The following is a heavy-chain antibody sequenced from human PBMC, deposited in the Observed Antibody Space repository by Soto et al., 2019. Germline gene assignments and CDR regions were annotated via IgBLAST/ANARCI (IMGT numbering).Heavy chain of an antibody. Sequence: EVQLLESGGDLVQPGGSLRLSCAASGFTFSSYAMNWGRQTPGKGLQWVSAISGSGGNTYYADSVKGRFTISRDNSKNTLYLQMNDLTVEDTAMYYCAKEPTAVDPRALFGGNPPADYWGQGTLVTVSS. J-gene: IGHJ4*02. CDR1: GFTFSSYA. V-gene: IGHV3-23*01. D-gene: IGHD2-15*01. CDR2: ISGSGGNT. CDR3: AKEPTAVDPRALFGGNPPADY.